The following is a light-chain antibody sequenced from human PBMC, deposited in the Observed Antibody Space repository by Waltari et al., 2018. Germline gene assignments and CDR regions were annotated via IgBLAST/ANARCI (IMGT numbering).Light chain of an antibody. CDR2: GVN. CDR3: SSYAGSVV. J-gene: IGLJ3*02. Sequence: QSALTQPASVSGSRGQSITISCTGSSRDIWSYKVVSWYQHHPGKAPKLLIYGVNNRPSGVSNRFSGSKSGNTASLTISGLQAEDEADYYCSSYAGSVVFGGGTKLTVL. CDR1: SRDIWSYKV. V-gene: IGLV2-23*02.